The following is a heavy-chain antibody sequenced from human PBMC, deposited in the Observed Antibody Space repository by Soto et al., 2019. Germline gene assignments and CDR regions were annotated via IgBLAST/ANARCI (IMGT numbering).Heavy chain of an antibody. CDR3: ATSKDYGDYPTDY. Sequence: QVQLVESGGGVVQPGRSLRLSCAASGFTFSSYGMHWVRQAPGKGLEWVAVISYDGSNKYYADSVKGRFTISRDNSKNTLYLQMNSLRAEDTAVYYCATSKDYGDYPTDYWGQGTLVTVSS. V-gene: IGHV3-30*03. CDR2: ISYDGSNK. J-gene: IGHJ4*02. D-gene: IGHD4-17*01. CDR1: GFTFSSYG.